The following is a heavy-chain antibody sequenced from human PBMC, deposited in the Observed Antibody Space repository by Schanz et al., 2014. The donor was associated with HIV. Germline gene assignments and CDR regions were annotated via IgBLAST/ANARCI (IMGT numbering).Heavy chain of an antibody. Sequence: QVQLQESGPGLVKPSETLSLTCTVSGASISSYYWSWIRQPPGKGLEWIGYMYYSGSSKNNPSLKSRVPISVDTSKYQFSRKLSSVTAADTAVYYCARVGRAAAGFIYYYGMGVWGQGTTVSVSS. V-gene: IGHV4-59*01. CDR2: MYYSGSS. J-gene: IGHJ6*02. CDR1: GASISSYY. D-gene: IGHD6-13*01. CDR3: ARVGRAAAGFIYYYGMGV.